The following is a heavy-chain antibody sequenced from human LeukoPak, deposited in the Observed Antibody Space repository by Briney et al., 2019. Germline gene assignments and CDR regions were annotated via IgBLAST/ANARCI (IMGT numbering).Heavy chain of an antibody. CDR2: IIPLLGTP. Sequence: SVKVSCKASGGTFTNYAISWVRQAPGQGLEWMGGIIPLLGTPNYAQKFQGRVTITADDSTSTAYMELTSLRSEDTSVYYCAEDSSMVTTRAPYYYYYLDVWGQGTTVTVSS. V-gene: IGHV1-69*13. CDR1: GGTFTNYA. J-gene: IGHJ6*02. D-gene: IGHD4-17*01. CDR3: AEDSSMVTTRAPYYYYYLDV.